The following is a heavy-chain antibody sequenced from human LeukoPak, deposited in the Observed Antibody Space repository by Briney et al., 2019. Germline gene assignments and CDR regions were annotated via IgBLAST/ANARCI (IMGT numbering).Heavy chain of an antibody. CDR3: ARASFSGYYYN. Sequence: SETLSLTCTVSGGSISSYYWNWIRQPAGKGLEWIGRTYTSGSTSYNPSLRSRVTMSLDTSKNQFSLKLSSVTAADTAVYYCARASFSGYYYNWGQGTLVTVSS. D-gene: IGHD3-22*01. V-gene: IGHV4-4*07. CDR1: GGSISSYY. J-gene: IGHJ4*02. CDR2: TYTSGST.